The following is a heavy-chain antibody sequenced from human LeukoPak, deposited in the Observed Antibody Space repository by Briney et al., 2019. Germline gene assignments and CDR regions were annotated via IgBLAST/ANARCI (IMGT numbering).Heavy chain of an antibody. J-gene: IGHJ6*03. CDR3: AKSPKSPAISMVRGVSGYNYYMDV. V-gene: IGHV3-30*02. Sequence: PGGSLRLSCAASGITFSNYGMHWVRQAPGKGLEWVAFIRYDGSNKYYADSVKGRFTISRDNSKNTLYLQMNSLRVEDTAFYYCAKSPKSPAISMVRGVSGYNYYMDVWGKGTTVTISS. CDR2: IRYDGSNK. CDR1: GITFSNYG. D-gene: IGHD3-10*01.